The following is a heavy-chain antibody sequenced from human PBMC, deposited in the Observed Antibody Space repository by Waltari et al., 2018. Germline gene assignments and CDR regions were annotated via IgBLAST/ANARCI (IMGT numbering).Heavy chain of an antibody. CDR2: IKEDGSDK. Sequence: EVKLVESGGDLVQPGGALRLPCAASGFAFRTYWMAWVRQAPGKGPEWVASIKEDGSDKNFAESVEGRFTISRDNARKTVFLELSSLRVEDTALYYCVTNPRSRSGYYGTFDSWGLGTRVTVSS. D-gene: IGHD3-22*01. CDR1: GFAFRTYW. CDR3: VTNPRSRSGYYGTFDS. J-gene: IGHJ4*02. V-gene: IGHV3-7*01.